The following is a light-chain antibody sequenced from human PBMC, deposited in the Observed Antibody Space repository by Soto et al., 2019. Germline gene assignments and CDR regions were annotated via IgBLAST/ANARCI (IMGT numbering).Light chain of an antibody. CDR2: EVN. CDR1: SSDVGGYNY. Sequence: QSALTQPPSASGSLGQSVTISCTGTSSDVGGYNYVSWYQQHPGKAPKLMIYEVNKRPSGVPDRFSGSKSGNTASLTVSGLQAEDEADYYCSSYAGSNGVVFGGGTKLTVL. CDR3: SSYAGSNGVV. J-gene: IGLJ2*01. V-gene: IGLV2-8*01.